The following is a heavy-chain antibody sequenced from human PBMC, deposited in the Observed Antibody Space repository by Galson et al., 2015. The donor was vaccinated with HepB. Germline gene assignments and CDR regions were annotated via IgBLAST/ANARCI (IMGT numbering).Heavy chain of an antibody. D-gene: IGHD4-23*01. CDR2: IIPIFGTA. Sequence: SVKVSCKASGGTFSSYAISWVRQAPGQGLEWMGGIIPIFGTANYAQKFQGRVTITADESTSTAYMGLSSLRSEDTAVYYCARDSLTDYGGNSYFDYWGQGTLVTVSS. V-gene: IGHV1-69*13. CDR1: GGTFSSYA. CDR3: ARDSLTDYGGNSYFDY. J-gene: IGHJ4*02.